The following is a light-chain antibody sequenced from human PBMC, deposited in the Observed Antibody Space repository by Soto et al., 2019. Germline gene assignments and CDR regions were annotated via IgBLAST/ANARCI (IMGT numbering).Light chain of an antibody. CDR1: PSVSYSSNNKNY. CDR2: WES. V-gene: IGKV4-1*01. J-gene: IGKJ2*01. CDR3: QQYYSTPYT. Sequence: DIVMPQSPYSLAVSLGERATINCKSSPSVSYSSNNKNYVAGSQQKPGQPPKLLIYWESTRESGVPDRFSGSGSGTDFTRTISSLQAKDVAVYYCQQYYSTPYTCCQGTKLEIK.